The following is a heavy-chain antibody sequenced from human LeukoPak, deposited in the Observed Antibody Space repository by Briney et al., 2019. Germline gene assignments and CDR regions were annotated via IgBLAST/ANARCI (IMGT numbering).Heavy chain of an antibody. CDR1: GFTFSSYA. D-gene: IGHD3-10*01. V-gene: IGHV3-23*01. J-gene: IGHJ6*02. Sequence: GGSLRLSCAASGFTFSSYAMSWVRQAPGKGLEWVSAISGSGGSTYYADSVKGRFTISRDNSKNTLYLQMNSLRAEDTAVYYCAKDLSGPRGCYYYGMDVWGQGTTVTVSS. CDR3: AKDLSGPRGCYYYGMDV. CDR2: ISGSGGST.